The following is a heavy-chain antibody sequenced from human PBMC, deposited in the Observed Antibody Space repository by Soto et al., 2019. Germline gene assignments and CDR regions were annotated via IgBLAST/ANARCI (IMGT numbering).Heavy chain of an antibody. D-gene: IGHD3-3*01. CDR2: IYYSGST. V-gene: IGHV4-61*01. CDR1: GGSVSSGSYY. CDR3: AREIRDYYGMDV. J-gene: IGHJ6*02. Sequence: QVQLQESGPGLVKPSETLSLTCTVSGGSVSSGSYYWSWIRQPPGKGLEWIGYIYYSGSTNYNPSLKSRVTISVDTSKNQFSLKLSSVTAADTAVYYCAREIRDYYGMDVWGQGTTVTVSS.